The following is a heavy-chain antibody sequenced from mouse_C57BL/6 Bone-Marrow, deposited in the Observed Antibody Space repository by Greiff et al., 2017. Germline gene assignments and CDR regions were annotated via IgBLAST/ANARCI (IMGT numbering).Heavy chain of an antibody. CDR1: GYTFTNYW. V-gene: IGHV1-64*01. Sequence: QVQLQQPGAELVKPGASVKLSCKASGYTFTNYWMHWVKQRPGQGLEWIGMMHPNGGSPDYNEKFKSEATLSVDKSSRTAYMEISSLTSEDSAVYYWARTYDYDDYTMDYWGQGTSGTVSS. CDR2: MHPNGGSP. CDR3: ARTYDYDDYTMDY. D-gene: IGHD2-4*01. J-gene: IGHJ4*01.